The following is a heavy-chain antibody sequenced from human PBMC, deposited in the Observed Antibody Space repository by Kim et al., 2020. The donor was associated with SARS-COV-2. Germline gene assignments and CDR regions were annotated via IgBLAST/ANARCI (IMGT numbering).Heavy chain of an antibody. Sequence: GGSLRLSCAASGFTFSSYEMNWVRQAPGKGLEWVSYISSSGSTIYYADSVKGRFTISRDNAKNSLYLQMNSLRAEDTAVYYCAREDSSGWSRVDYWGQGTRVTVPS. CDR1: GFTFSSYE. V-gene: IGHV3-48*03. D-gene: IGHD6-19*01. CDR3: AREDSSGWSRVDY. CDR2: ISSSGSTI. J-gene: IGHJ4*02.